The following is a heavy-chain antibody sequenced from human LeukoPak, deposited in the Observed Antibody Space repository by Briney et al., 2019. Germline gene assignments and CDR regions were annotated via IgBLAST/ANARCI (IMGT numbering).Heavy chain of an antibody. J-gene: IGHJ4*02. CDR1: GYTFNDYY. CDR3: ARIGGRGYSYGTFDY. D-gene: IGHD5-18*01. CDR2: INPKCGGT. Sequence: ASVKVSCKASGYTFNDYYIHWVRQAPGQGLEWMGWINPKCGGTNYAQKFQGRVTMTRDTSISTVYMELSRLRSDDRAVYYCARIGGRGYSYGTFDYWGQGTLVTVSS. V-gene: IGHV1-2*02.